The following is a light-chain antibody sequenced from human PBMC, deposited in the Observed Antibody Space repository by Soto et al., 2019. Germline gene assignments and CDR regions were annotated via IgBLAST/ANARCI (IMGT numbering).Light chain of an antibody. CDR1: QSVSNN. V-gene: IGKV3-15*01. CDR3: QQYDNWLGT. J-gene: IGKJ1*01. CDR2: GAS. Sequence: EIVMTQYPDTLYVSPGERATLSCRASQSVSNNLAWYQQKPGQAPRLLIYGASTRATGIPARFSGSGSGTEFTLTISSLQSEDFAVYYCQQYDNWLGTCGLGTKVEIK.